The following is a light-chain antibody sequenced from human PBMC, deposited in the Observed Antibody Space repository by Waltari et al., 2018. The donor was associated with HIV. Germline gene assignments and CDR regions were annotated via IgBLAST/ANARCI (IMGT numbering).Light chain of an antibody. CDR3: NSRDSSGNHWV. CDR2: DKN. J-gene: IGLJ3*02. V-gene: IGLV3-19*01. Sequence: SSVLTQDPAVSVALGPPVRLPCHGALLSSYSARWSQQKPGQAPVIVIYDKNNRPPGIPDRFAGYSSGKTASVTITGAQAEDEADYYCNSRDSSGNHWVFGGGTKLTVL. CDR1: LLSSYS.